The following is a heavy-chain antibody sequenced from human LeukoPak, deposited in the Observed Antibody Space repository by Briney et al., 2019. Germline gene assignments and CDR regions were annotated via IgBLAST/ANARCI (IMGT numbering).Heavy chain of an antibody. CDR3: AKESTVTPGNVNWFDT. J-gene: IGHJ5*02. CDR2: ISGSGGST. Sequence: PGGSLRLSCATSGFTFSTFWMHWVRQAPGKGLEWVSAISGSGGSTYYADSVKGRFTISRDNSKNTLSLQMNSLRAEDTAVYYCAKESTVTPGNVNWFDTWGQGTLVTVSS. D-gene: IGHD4-17*01. V-gene: IGHV3-23*01. CDR1: GFTFSTFW.